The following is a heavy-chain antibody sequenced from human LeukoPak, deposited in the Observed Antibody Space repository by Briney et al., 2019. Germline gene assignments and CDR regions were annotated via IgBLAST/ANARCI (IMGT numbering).Heavy chain of an antibody. CDR2: ISGSGGST. CDR3: AKSRSGSYWNYFDY. D-gene: IGHD1-26*01. J-gene: IGHJ4*02. Sequence: GGSLRLSCAASGFTFSSYAMSWVRQAPGKGLEWVSAISGSGGSTYYADSVKGRFTISRDNSKNALYLQMNSLRAEDTAVYYCAKSRSGSYWNYFDYWGQGTLVTVSS. V-gene: IGHV3-23*01. CDR1: GFTFSSYA.